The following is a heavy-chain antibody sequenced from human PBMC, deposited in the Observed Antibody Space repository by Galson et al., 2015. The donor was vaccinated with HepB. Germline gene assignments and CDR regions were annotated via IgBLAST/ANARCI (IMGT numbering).Heavy chain of an antibody. CDR1: GFTFSSYW. V-gene: IGHV3-7*03. D-gene: IGHD2-21*02. CDR3: ARGCGDCYEGDYYYYGMDV. J-gene: IGHJ6*02. Sequence: SLRLSCAASGFTFSSYWMSWVRQAPGEGLEWVANIKQDGSEKYYVDSVKGRFTISRDNAKNSLYLQMNSLRAEDTAVYYCARGCGDCYEGDYYYYGMDVWGQGTTVTVSS. CDR2: IKQDGSEK.